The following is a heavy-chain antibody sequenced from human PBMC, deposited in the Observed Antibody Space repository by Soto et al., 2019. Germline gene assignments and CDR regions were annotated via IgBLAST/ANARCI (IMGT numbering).Heavy chain of an antibody. CDR2: IIPICGTA. CDR1: GGTFSSYA. V-gene: IGHV1-69*05. Sequence: ASLKVSCNASGGTFSSYAISWGLQAPGQGLEWMGGIIPICGTANYAQKFQGRVTITTDASTSTAYMELSSLRSEDTAVYYCARCRPVGGWERGDYYCYGIDVWGQGTTVTVSS. CDR3: ARCRPVGGWERGDYYCYGIDV. J-gene: IGHJ6*02. D-gene: IGHD6-19*01.